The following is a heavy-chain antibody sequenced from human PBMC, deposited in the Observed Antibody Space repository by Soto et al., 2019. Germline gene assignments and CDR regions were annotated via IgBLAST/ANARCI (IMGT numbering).Heavy chain of an antibody. CDR2: ISANNGNA. J-gene: IGHJ4*02. CDR1: GYRFTSYG. V-gene: IGHV1-18*01. CDR3: ARKGTGGPVDF. Sequence: GASVKVSCKASGYRFTSYGFTWVRQAPGQGLEWVGWISANNGNAHYAQKLQGRVTMTTDTATSTVYMELRSLRSDDTAVYYCARKGTGGPVDFWGQGTLVTVYS. D-gene: IGHD1-1*01.